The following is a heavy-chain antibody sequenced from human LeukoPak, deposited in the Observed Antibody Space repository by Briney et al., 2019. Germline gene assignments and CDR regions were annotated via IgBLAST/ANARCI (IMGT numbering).Heavy chain of an antibody. CDR3: AKESEITMIVVVISIFDY. Sequence: PGGSLRLSCAASGFTFSSYSMSWVRQAPGKGLEWVSSISSSSSYIYYADSVKGRFTISRDNSKNTLYLQMNSLRAEDTAVYYCAKESEITMIVVVISIFDYWGQGTLVTVSS. J-gene: IGHJ4*02. V-gene: IGHV3-21*04. CDR1: GFTFSSYS. D-gene: IGHD3-22*01. CDR2: ISSSSSYI.